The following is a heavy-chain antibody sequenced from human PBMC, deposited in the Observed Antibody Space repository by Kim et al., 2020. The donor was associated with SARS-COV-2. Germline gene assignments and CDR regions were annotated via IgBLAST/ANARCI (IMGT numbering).Heavy chain of an antibody. J-gene: IGHJ4*02. CDR3: ARDHQYSIDY. D-gene: IGHD5-12*01. CDR2: TYYRSKWYY. V-gene: IGHV6-1*01. CDR1: GDSVSRDSAA. Sequence: SQTLSLTCVISGDSVSRDSAAWNWIRQSPSRGLEWLGRTYYRSKWYYDYADSVKSRITINPDTSKNQFSLQLKSVTPEDTAMYYCARDHQYSIDYWGQGTLVTVSS.